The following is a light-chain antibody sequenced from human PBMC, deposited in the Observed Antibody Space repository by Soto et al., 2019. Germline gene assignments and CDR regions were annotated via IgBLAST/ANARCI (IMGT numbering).Light chain of an antibody. J-gene: IGKJ1*01. V-gene: IGKV1-5*03. CDR1: QSISSW. Sequence: DIQMTQSPSTLSASVGDRVTITCRASQSISSWLAWYQQKPGKAPKLLIYEASNLESGVPSRFSGSGSGTEFTLTISSLQPDDVATYYCQPSNNYPWTFGQGTKVDIK. CDR2: EAS. CDR3: QPSNNYPWT.